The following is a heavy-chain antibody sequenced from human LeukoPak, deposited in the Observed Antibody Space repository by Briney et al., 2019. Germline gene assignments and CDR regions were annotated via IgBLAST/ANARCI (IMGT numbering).Heavy chain of an antibody. Sequence: PGGSLRLSCAASGFTFSSYGMHWVRQAPGKGLEWVAVIWYDGSNKYYADSVKGRFTISRDNSKNTLYLQMNSLRAEDTAVYYCARDADYYYGSGSYKSLGLFDYWGQGTLVTVSS. J-gene: IGHJ4*02. D-gene: IGHD3-10*01. CDR2: IWYDGSNK. CDR1: GFTFSSYG. CDR3: ARDADYYYGSGSYKSLGLFDY. V-gene: IGHV3-33*01.